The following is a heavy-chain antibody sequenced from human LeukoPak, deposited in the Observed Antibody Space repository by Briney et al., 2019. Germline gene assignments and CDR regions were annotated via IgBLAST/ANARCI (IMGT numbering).Heavy chain of an antibody. D-gene: IGHD5-24*01. V-gene: IGHV3-53*01. Sequence: PGGSLRLSCAASGFTVSSNYMSWVRQAPGKGLEWVSVIYSGGSTYYADSVKGRFTISRDNSKNTLYLQMNSLRAEDTAVYYCAKGFNDGYNYDGYWGQGTLVTVSS. CDR1: GFTVSSNY. CDR2: IYSGGST. CDR3: AKGFNDGYNYDGY. J-gene: IGHJ4*02.